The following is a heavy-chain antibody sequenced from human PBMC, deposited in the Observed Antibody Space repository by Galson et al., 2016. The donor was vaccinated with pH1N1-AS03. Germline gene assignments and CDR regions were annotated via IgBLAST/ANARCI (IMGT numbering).Heavy chain of an antibody. J-gene: IGHJ4*02. CDR1: GFTITTYW. V-gene: IGHV3-74*01. Sequence: SLRLSCAASGFTITTYWMDWVRQVPGKGLVWVSRINNDGSRTFYADSVKGRFTISRENAHNSLYLQMNSLGVGDTAIYYCARARLTDGGIDYWGQGTLVTVSS. CDR3: ARARLTDGGIDY. D-gene: IGHD3-16*01. CDR2: INNDGSRT.